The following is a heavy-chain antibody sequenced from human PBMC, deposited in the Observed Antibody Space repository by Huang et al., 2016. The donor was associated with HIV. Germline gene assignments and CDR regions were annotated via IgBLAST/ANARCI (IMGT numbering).Heavy chain of an antibody. CDR1: GFPFSNYA. CDR3: AKGIKSSGSYYFDY. CDR2: ISGNGGST. D-gene: IGHD3-10*01. J-gene: IGHJ4*02. V-gene: IGHV3-23*01. Sequence: EVQLLESGGGLVQPGGSLRLSCAASGFPFSNYAMNGVRKAPGKGLEWVSTISGNGGSTYYADSVKGRFTISRDNSKNTLYQHMNSLRVEDTAVYYCAKGIKSSGSYYFDYWGQGTLVTVSS.